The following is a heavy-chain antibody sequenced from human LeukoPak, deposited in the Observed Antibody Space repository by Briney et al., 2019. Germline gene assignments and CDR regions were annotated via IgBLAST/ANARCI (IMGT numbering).Heavy chain of an antibody. CDR3: ATEGSESAFDI. CDR2: IPYDGSIK. J-gene: IGHJ3*02. V-gene: IGHV3-30*02. CDR1: GFTFSRYG. D-gene: IGHD3-10*01. Sequence: PGGSLRLSCAASGFTFSRYGMHWVRQAPGKGLEWVAFIPYDGSIKYYADSAKGRFTISRDNSKNTLYLQMNSLRAEDTAVYFCATEGSESAFDIWGQGTMVTVSS.